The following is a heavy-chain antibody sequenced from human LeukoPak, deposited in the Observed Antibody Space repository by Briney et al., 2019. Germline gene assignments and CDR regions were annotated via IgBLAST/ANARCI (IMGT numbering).Heavy chain of an antibody. D-gene: IGHD6-13*01. CDR1: GYRFTSYW. CDR3: ARIPYSSSWYSFFDY. V-gene: IGHV5-51*01. CDR2: IYPGDSDT. J-gene: IGHJ4*02. Sequence: GASLQISCKGSGYRFTSYWIGWVRPLPGKGLEWMGIIYPGDSDTRYSPSFQGQVTISADKSISTAYLQWSSLKASDTAMYYCARIPYSSSWYSFFDYWGQGTLVTVSS.